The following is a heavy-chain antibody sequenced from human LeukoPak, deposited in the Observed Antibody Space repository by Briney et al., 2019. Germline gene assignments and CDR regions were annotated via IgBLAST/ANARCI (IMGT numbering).Heavy chain of an antibody. Sequence: GASVKVSCKASGGTFSSYAISWVRQAPGQGLEWMGGIIPIFGTANYAQKFQGRVTITADKSTSTAYVELSSLRSEDTAVYYCASFIPDYYYYYMDVWGKGTTVTVSS. D-gene: IGHD2-21*01. CDR2: IIPIFGTA. V-gene: IGHV1-69*06. CDR3: ASFIPDYYYYYMDV. J-gene: IGHJ6*03. CDR1: GGTFSSYA.